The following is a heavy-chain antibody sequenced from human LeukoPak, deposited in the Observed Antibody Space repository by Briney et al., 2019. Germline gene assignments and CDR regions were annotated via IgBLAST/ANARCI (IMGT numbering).Heavy chain of an antibody. D-gene: IGHD3-10*01. CDR1: GGSFSGYY. CDR2: INHSGST. Sequence: PSETLSLTCAVYGGSFSGYYWSWIRQPPGKGLEWIGEINHSGSTNYSPSLKSRVTISVDTSKNQFSLKLSSVTAADTAVYYCARRPLYYYGSGSYSSFDYWGQGILVTVSS. J-gene: IGHJ4*02. V-gene: IGHV4-34*01. CDR3: ARRPLYYYGSGSYSSFDY.